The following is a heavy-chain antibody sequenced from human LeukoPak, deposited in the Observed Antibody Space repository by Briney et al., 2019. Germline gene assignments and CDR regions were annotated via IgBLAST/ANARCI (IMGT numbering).Heavy chain of an antibody. J-gene: IGHJ4*02. V-gene: IGHV4-4*07. CDR3: ARDLLVPAACFDY. CDR2: IYTSGST. D-gene: IGHD2-2*01. CDR1: SGSISSYY. Sequence: PSETLSLTCTVFSGSISSYYWSWIRQPAGKGLEWIGRIYTSGSTNYNPSLKSRVTISVDTSKNQFSLKLSSVTAADTAVYYCARDLLVPAACFDYWGQGTLVTVSS.